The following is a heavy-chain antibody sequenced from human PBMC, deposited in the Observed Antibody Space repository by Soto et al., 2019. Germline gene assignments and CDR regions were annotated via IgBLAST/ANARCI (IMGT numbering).Heavy chain of an antibody. CDR2: VSNDGRNK. Sequence: QVQLLESGGGVVQPGRSLRLSCAASGFTFSSYAMHWVRQPPGKGLEWVAVVSNDGRNKFYADSVRGRVTISRDNSKNTLYLELGSLRVEDTAVFYCARGQQGLVDWGQGSLVIVSP. CDR3: ARGQQGLVD. J-gene: IGHJ4*02. V-gene: IGHV3-30-3*01. CDR1: GFTFSSYA.